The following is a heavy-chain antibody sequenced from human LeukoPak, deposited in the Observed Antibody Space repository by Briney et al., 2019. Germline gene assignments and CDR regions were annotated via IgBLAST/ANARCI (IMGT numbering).Heavy chain of an antibody. D-gene: IGHD3-22*01. Sequence: GGPLRLPSAASGFTFSSYAMSWVRQAPGKGLEWVSANSGSGGSTYYADSVKVRFTISRDNSKNTMYLQMNSMRAEDTAVYYCAKVSSGLVYYFDYWGQGTLVTVSS. CDR2: NSGSGGST. V-gene: IGHV3-23*01. CDR3: AKVSSGLVYYFDY. J-gene: IGHJ4*02. CDR1: GFTFSSYA.